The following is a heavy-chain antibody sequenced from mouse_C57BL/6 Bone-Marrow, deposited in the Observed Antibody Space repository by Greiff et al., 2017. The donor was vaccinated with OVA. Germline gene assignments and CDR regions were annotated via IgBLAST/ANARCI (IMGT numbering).Heavy chain of an antibody. Sequence: EVKVVESEGGLVQPGSSMKLSCTASGFTFSDYYMAWVRPVPEKGLEWVANITYDGSSTYYLDSLKSRFILSRDNAKNILYLQMSSLKSEDTATEYGARETAQASWYFEGGGTGTTVTGAS. CDR2: ITYDGSST. D-gene: IGHD3-2*02. CDR3: ARETAQASWYFEG. V-gene: IGHV5-16*01. J-gene: IGHJ1*03. CDR1: GFTFSDYY.